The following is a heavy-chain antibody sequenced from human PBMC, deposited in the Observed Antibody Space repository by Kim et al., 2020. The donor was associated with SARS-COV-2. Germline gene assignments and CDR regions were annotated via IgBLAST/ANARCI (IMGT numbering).Heavy chain of an antibody. Sequence: SETLSLTCTVSGGSISSSSYYWGWIRQPPGKGLEWIGSIYYSGSTYYNPSLKSRVTISVDTSKNQFSLKLSSVTAADTAVYYCARRGERNTLSFWEAAAGYFSYYYYYGMDVWGQGTTVTVSS. CDR2: IYYSGST. J-gene: IGHJ6*02. V-gene: IGHV4-39*01. CDR1: GGSISSSSYY. CDR3: ARRGERNTLSFWEAAAGYFSYYYYYGMDV. D-gene: IGHD6-13*01.